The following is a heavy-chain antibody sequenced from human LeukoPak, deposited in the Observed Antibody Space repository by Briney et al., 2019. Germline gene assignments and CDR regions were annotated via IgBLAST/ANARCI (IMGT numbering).Heavy chain of an antibody. J-gene: IGHJ4*02. V-gene: IGHV3-66*01. CDR3: ARSPGIAAAGPYFDY. CDR1: GFTVSNNY. Sequence: GGSLRLSCAASGFTVSNNYMSWVRQAPGKGLEWVSVTYSGGGTYYADSVKGRFTISRDNSKNTLYLQMNSLRAEDTAVYYCARSPGIAAAGPYFDYWGQGTLVTVSS. CDR2: TYSGGGT. D-gene: IGHD6-13*01.